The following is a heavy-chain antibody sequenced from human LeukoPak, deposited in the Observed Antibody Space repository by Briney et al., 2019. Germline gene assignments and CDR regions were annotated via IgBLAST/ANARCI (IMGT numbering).Heavy chain of an antibody. J-gene: IGHJ4*02. CDR3: AVADYYDSSGNFDY. CDR2: FDPEDGET. CDR1: GYTLTELS. V-gene: IGHV1-24*01. Sequence: GASVKVSCKVSGYTLTELSMHWVRQAPGKGLEWMGGFDPEDGETIYAQKFQGRVTMTEDTSTDTAYMELSSLRSEDTAVYYCAVADYYDSSGNFDYWGQGTLVTVSS. D-gene: IGHD3-22*01.